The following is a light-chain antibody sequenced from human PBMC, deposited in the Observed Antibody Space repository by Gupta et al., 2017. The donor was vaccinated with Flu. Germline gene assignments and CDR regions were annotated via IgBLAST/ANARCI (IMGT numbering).Light chain of an antibody. CDR2: LGS. J-gene: IGKJ1*01. Sequence: IVITQSPRSLPFTPGEPSSISCRPSQRRRHSNGYTYLDWYLQKPGQAPQLLIYLGSNRAYGVPDRFSGSGSGTDFTLKISRGEAEDVGVYYCRQYLQTPRTFGQGTKVEIK. CDR3: RQYLQTPRT. V-gene: IGKV2-28*01. CDR1: QRRRHSNGYTY.